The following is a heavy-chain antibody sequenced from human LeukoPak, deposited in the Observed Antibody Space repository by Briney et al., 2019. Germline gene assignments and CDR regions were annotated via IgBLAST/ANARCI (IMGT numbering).Heavy chain of an antibody. CDR1: GFTFSSYA. J-gene: IGHJ3*02. D-gene: IGHD2-21*01. V-gene: IGHV3-30-3*01. Sequence: GGSLRLSCAASGFTFSSYAMSWVRQAPGKGLEWVAVISYDGSNKYYADSVKGRFTISRDNSKNTLYLQMNSLRAEDTAVYYCAREIGAFDIWGQGTMVTVSS. CDR3: AREIGAFDI. CDR2: ISYDGSNK.